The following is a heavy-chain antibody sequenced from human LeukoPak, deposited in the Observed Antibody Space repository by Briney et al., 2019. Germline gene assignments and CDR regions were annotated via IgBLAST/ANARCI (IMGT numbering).Heavy chain of an antibody. V-gene: IGHV3-9*01. CDR3: IKDLQLDLKFDTFDM. Sequence: AGGSLRLSCAASGFTFDDYAMHWVRLPPGKGLEGGSSISWDSGSSVYSDSVKGRFTISRDNAKHSLYLQMNGLTPDDTALYYCIKDLQLDLKFDTFDMWGQGTMVTVSS. J-gene: IGHJ3*02. CDR1: GFTFDDYA. CDR2: ISWDSGSS. D-gene: IGHD6-13*01.